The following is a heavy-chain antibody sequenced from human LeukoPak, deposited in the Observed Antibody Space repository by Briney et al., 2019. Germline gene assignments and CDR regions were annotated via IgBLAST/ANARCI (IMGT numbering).Heavy chain of an antibody. J-gene: IGHJ3*02. CDR3: AREAPKAYDSSGYAFDI. Sequence: GGSLRLSCAASGFTFSSYWMSWVRQAPGKGLEWVANIKQDGSEKYYVDSVKGRFTISRDNAKNSLYLQMNSLRAEDTAVYYCAREAPKAYDSSGYAFDIWGQGTMVTVSS. CDR1: GFTFSSYW. D-gene: IGHD3-22*01. V-gene: IGHV3-7*01. CDR2: IKQDGSEK.